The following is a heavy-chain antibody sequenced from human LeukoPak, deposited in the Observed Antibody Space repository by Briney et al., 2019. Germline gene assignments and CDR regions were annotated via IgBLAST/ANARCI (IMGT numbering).Heavy chain of an antibody. CDR3: ARVPPVYTAYYYYYYMDV. Sequence: PSQTLSLTCTVSGGSISSGDSYWSWIRQPPGKGLEWIGYIYHSGSTYYNPSLKSRVTISVDPSKNQFSLKLSSVTAADTAVYYCARVPPVYTAYYYYYYMDVWGKGTTVTVSS. J-gene: IGHJ6*03. D-gene: IGHD5-18*01. CDR2: IYHSGST. CDR1: GGSISSGDSY. V-gene: IGHV4-30-4*08.